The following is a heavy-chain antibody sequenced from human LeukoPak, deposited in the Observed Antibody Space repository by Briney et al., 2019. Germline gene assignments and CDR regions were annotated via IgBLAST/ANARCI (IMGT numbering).Heavy chain of an antibody. CDR1: GFTVSSNY. Sequence: GGSLRLSCAASGFTVSSNYMSWVRQAPGKGLEWVSLIYSDGSTYYADSVKGRFTISRDNSKNTLYLQMNSLRAEDTAVYYCARDGSRDGVPTRYYYYGMDVWGQGTTVTVSS. J-gene: IGHJ6*02. D-gene: IGHD1-1*01. V-gene: IGHV3-66*01. CDR2: IYSDGST. CDR3: ARDGSRDGVPTRYYYYGMDV.